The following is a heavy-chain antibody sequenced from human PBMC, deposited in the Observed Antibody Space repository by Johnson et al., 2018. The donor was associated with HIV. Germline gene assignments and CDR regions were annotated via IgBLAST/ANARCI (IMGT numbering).Heavy chain of an antibody. CDR3: AKDHDYGDAFDI. V-gene: IGHV3-30*02. J-gene: IGHJ3*02. CDR2: IRYAGSNK. CDR1: GITFSSYG. Sequence: QVQLVESGGGLVKPGGSLRLSCAASGITFSSYGMHWVRQAPGKGLEWVAFIRYAGSNKYYADSVKGRFTISRDNSKNTLFLQMNSLRAEDTAVYYCAKDHDYGDAFDIWGQGTMVTVSS. D-gene: IGHD4-17*01.